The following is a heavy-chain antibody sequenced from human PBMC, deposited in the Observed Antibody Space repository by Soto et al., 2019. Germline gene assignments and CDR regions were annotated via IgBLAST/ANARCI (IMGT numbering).Heavy chain of an antibody. J-gene: IGHJ6*02. V-gene: IGHV3-30*18. CDR2: ISYDGSNK. CDR1: GFTFSNYG. Sequence: GGSLRLSCAASGFTFSNYGMHWVRQAPGKGLEWVAVISYDGSNKYYADSVKGRFTISRDNSKNTLYLQMNSLRAEDTAVYYCAKDQITGTTAYYYYGMDVWGQGTTVTVSS. D-gene: IGHD1-7*01. CDR3: AKDQITGTTAYYYYGMDV.